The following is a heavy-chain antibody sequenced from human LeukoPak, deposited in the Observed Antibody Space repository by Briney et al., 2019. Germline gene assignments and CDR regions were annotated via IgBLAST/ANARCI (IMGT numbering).Heavy chain of an antibody. CDR3: AKRPVIDLKSITGTKWTLDS. Sequence: PGGSLRLSCAASGFSFSDYGMHWVRQAPGKGLEWVAFIRYDGTEEYYADSVKGRFTISRDNAKNTLYLQMNSLRVEDTAVYYCAKRPVIDLKSITGTKWTLDSWGQGTLVTVSS. J-gene: IGHJ4*02. CDR1: GFSFSDYG. D-gene: IGHD1-7*01. CDR2: IRYDGTEE. V-gene: IGHV3-30*02.